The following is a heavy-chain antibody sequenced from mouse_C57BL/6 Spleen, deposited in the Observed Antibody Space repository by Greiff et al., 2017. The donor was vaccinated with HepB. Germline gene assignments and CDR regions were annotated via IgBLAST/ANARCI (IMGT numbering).Heavy chain of an antibody. J-gene: IGHJ4*01. CDR3: VREGEGGGNNCPMDY. CDR1: GFTFNTYA. CDR2: IRSKSSNYAT. D-gene: IGHD1-1*02. V-gene: IGHV10-3*01. Sequence: EVQVVESGGGLVQPKGSLKLSCAASGFTFNTYAMHWVRQAPGKGLEWVARIRSKSSNYATYYADSVKDRFTISRDDSQSMLYLQMNNLKTEDTAMYYCVREGEGGGNNCPMDYWGQGTSVTVSS.